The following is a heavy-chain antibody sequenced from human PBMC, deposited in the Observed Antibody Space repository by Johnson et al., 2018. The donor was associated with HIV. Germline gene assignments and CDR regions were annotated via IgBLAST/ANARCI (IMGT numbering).Heavy chain of an antibody. CDR1: GFTFSNYW. CDR2: IDQDGSEK. Sequence: VQLVESGGDLVQPGGSLRLSCPASGFTFSNYWMSWVRQAPGKGLEWVANIDQDGSEKFYVDSVKCRFTISRDNAKNTLYLQMNSLRAEDTAVYYCTRQADIWGQGTMVTVSS. CDR3: TRQADI. V-gene: IGHV3-7*02. J-gene: IGHJ3*02.